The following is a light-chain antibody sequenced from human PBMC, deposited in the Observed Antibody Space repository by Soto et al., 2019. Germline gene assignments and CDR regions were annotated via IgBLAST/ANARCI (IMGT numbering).Light chain of an antibody. CDR1: QSISSW. CDR3: QQYNSLWT. J-gene: IGKJ1*01. V-gene: IGKV1-5*03. CDR2: KAS. Sequence: DIQMTQSPSTLSASVGDRVTITCRASQSISSWLAWYQQKPGKAPKFLIYKASSLESGVPSRFNGSGYGTEFNLTIGSLQPDEFAPDYCQQYNSLWTFGQGTKVEIK.